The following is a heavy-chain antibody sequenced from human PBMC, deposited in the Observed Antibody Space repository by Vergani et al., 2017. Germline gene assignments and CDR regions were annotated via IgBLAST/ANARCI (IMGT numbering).Heavy chain of an antibody. CDR1: GYPFTDYY. CDR2: INPNSATT. CDR3: ARSAIRQMTVAGTLWGLDY. Sequence: QVQLVQSGAEVKKPGSSVKVSCKASGYPFTDYYMHWLRQAPGHGLEWMGRINPNSATTNYAQKFQGRVTMTRDTSISTAYMDLSSLRSDDTAVYYCARSAIRQMTVAGTLWGLDYWGQGTLVTVSS. D-gene: IGHD6-19*01. J-gene: IGHJ4*02. V-gene: IGHV1-2*06.